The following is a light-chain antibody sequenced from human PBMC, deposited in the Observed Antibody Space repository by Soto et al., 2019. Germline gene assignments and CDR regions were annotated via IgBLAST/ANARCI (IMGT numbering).Light chain of an antibody. CDR3: QQYGSSPLT. CDR1: QSVGSSY. CDR2: DAA. Sequence: EVVLTQSPGTLSLSPGERATLSCRAGQSVGSSYLAWYQQKPGQAPRLLIYDAATRATGIPDRFSGSGSGTDFSLTISRLEPEDFAVYFCQQYGSSPLTFGGGTKVDIK. J-gene: IGKJ4*01. V-gene: IGKV3-20*01.